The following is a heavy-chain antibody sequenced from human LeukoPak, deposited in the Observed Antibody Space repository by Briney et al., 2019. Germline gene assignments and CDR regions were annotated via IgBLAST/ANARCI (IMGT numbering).Heavy chain of an antibody. D-gene: IGHD4-23*01. V-gene: IGHV4-59*01. CDR2: IYYSGST. CDR1: GGSISSYY. J-gene: IGHJ4*02. CDR3: ARGATVLTYFDY. Sequence: SETLSLTCTVSGGSISSYYWSWIRQPPGQGLEWIGYIYYSGSTNYNPSLKSRVTISVDTSKNQFSLKLSSVTAADTAVYYCARGATVLTYFDYWGQGTLVTVSS.